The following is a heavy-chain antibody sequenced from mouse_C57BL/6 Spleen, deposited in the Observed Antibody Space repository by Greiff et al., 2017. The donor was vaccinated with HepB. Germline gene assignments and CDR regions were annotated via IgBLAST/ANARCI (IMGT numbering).Heavy chain of an antibody. J-gene: IGHJ1*03. Sequence: VQLQQPGAELVKPGASVKMSCKASGYTFTSYWITWVKQRPGQGLEWIGDIYPGSGSTNYNEKFKSKATLTVDTSSSTAYMQLSSLTSEDSAVYYCARRRGTTVVEYFDVWGTGTTVTVSS. V-gene: IGHV1-55*01. CDR3: ARRRGTTVVEYFDV. CDR1: GYTFTSYW. D-gene: IGHD1-1*01. CDR2: IYPGSGST.